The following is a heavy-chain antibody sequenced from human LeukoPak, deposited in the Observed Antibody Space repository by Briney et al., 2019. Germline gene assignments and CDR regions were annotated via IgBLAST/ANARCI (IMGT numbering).Heavy chain of an antibody. CDR2: INHSGST. J-gene: IGHJ5*01. Sequence: PGGSLRLSCAASGFTFSDYYMSWIRQAPGKGLEWIGEINHSGSTNYNPSLKSRVTISVDTSKNQFSLKLSSVTAADTAVYYCARGKHYYGSGSYYNDSWGQGTLVTVSS. V-gene: IGHV4-34*01. CDR1: GFTFSDYY. D-gene: IGHD3-10*01. CDR3: ARGKHYYGSGSYYNDS.